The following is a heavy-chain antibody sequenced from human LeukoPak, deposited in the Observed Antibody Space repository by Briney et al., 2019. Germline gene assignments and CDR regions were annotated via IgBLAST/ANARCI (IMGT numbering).Heavy chain of an antibody. Sequence: ASVQVSCKASGYTFTRYYMLWLRQAPAQGLEWMGWINPNSGGTNYAQKFQDRVTMTRDTSISTAYMELSRLRSDDTAVYYCARAGQWLVLYYFDYWGQGTLVTVSS. CDR1: GYTFTRYY. CDR2: INPNSGGT. CDR3: ARAGQWLVLYYFDY. D-gene: IGHD6-19*01. J-gene: IGHJ4*02. V-gene: IGHV1-2*02.